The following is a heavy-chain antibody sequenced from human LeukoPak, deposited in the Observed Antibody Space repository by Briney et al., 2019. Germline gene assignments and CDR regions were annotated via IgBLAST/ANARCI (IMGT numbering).Heavy chain of an antibody. V-gene: IGHV3-64*01. D-gene: IGHD6-19*01. CDR2: ISSNGGST. CDR3: ARERYSSGWYRYFDY. J-gene: IGHJ4*02. CDR1: GFTFSSYA. Sequence: GGSLRLSCAASGFTFSSYAMHWVRQAPGKGLEYVSAISSNGGSTYYANSVKGRFTISRDNSKNTLYLQMGSLRAEDMAVYYCARERYSSGWYRYFDYWGQGTLVTVSS.